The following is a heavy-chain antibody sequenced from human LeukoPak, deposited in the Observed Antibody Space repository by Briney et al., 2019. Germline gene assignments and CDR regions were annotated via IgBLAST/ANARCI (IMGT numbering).Heavy chain of an antibody. J-gene: IGHJ4*01. V-gene: IGHV4-59*08. CDR3: ARRQTCFDY. CDR2: INYSGST. Sequence: KPSETLSLTCTASGASISPYFWSWIRQPPGKGLEWFGYINYSGSTNYNPSLKSRVTISVDTSKNQFSLKLSSVTAADTAVYYWARRQTCFDYWGQGTLVTVSS. CDR1: GASISPYF.